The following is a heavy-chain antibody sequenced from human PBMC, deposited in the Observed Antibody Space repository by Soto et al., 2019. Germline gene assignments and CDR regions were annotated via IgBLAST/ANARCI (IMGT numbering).Heavy chain of an antibody. J-gene: IGHJ6*03. CDR2: ISGSGGST. D-gene: IGHD2-2*01. Sequence: GGSLRLSCAASGFTFSSYAMSWARQAPGKGLEWVSAISGSGGSTYYADSVKGRFTISRDNSKNTLYLQMNSLRAGDTAVYYCAKDGFRGYCSSTSCYDYYYMDVWGKGTTVTVSS. CDR3: AKDGFRGYCSSTSCYDYYYMDV. CDR1: GFTFSSYA. V-gene: IGHV3-23*01.